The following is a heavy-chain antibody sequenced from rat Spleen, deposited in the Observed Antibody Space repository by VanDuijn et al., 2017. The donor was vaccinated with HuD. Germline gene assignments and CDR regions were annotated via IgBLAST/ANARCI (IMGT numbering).Heavy chain of an antibody. CDR2: ISPSGGST. CDR3: VRHGYTRYYFDY. CDR1: GFTFSDAW. J-gene: IGHJ2*01. V-gene: IGHV5-19*01. D-gene: IGHD1-9*01. Sequence: EVQLVETGGSLVQPGKSLKLTCATSGFTFSDAWLHWVRQAPTKGLEWVASISPSGGSTYYRDSVKGRFTISRDNAKSTLYLQMDSLRSEDTATYYCVRHGYTRYYFDYWGQGVMVTVSS.